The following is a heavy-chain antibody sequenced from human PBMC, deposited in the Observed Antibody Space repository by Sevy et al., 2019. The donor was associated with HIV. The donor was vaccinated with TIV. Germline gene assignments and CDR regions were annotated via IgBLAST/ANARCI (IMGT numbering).Heavy chain of an antibody. CDR3: ATDPSSRFVYFDY. CDR2: IYTSGST. D-gene: IGHD3-22*01. J-gene: IGHJ4*02. CDR1: GDSISSGSYY. Sequence: SETLSLTCTVSGDSISSGSYYWSWIRQPAGKGLEWIGRIYTSGSTNYNPSLKSRVTMSVDTSKNQFSLKLSSVTAADTAVYYCATDPSSRFVYFDYWGQGILVTVSS. V-gene: IGHV4-61*02.